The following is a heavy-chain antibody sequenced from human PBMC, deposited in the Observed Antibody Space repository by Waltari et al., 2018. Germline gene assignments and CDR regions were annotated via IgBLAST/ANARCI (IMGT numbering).Heavy chain of an antibody. V-gene: IGHV3-23*04. CDR2: MLGGGSQS. J-gene: IGHJ4*02. CDR3: AKEYGIVGTYDY. D-gene: IGHD1-26*01. CDR1: GFSFHSYA. Sequence: EVQLVESGGGLVQAGGSLKLSCRGSGFSFHSYALAWVRQSPGKGLEWVPSMLGGGSQSQYGASAKGLSVISRDNSNNMIYLPMHSLRPEDTAVYYCAKEYGIVGTYDYWGQGTLVTVSS.